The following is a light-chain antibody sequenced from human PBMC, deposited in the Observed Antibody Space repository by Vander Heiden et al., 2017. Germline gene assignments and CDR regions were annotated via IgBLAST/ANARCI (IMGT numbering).Light chain of an antibody. J-gene: IGKJ1*01. CDR2: GAT. CDR3: QQSLSPPWS. CDR1: QNLRQY. Sequence: DIQMTQSPSSLSATVGDRVTISCRARQNLRQYLNWYQQKPGKAPSLLIFGATNLKAGVPSRFSGSASEPDFTLTISSLQVEDIGTYYCQQSLSPPWSFGQGTRVEIK. V-gene: IGKV1-39*01.